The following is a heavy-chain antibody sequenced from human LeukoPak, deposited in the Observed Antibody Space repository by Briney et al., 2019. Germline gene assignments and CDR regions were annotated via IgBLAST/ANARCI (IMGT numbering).Heavy chain of an antibody. D-gene: IGHD2-21*01. CDR3: ARGFVITTGGETGGWFDP. CDR2: INARGGST. J-gene: IGHJ5*02. Sequence: ASVKVSCKASGYTFTSYYMHWVRQAPGQGLEWMGIINARGGSTSYAQKFQGRVTMTRDTSTSTVYMELSSLRSEDTAVYYCARGFVITTGGETGGWFDPWGQGTLVTVSS. CDR1: GYTFTSYY. V-gene: IGHV1-46*01.